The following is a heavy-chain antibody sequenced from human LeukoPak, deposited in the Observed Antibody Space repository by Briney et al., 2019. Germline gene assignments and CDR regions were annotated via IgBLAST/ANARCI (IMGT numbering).Heavy chain of an antibody. CDR3: ASASSDILPGYSGPYYYSGMDV. CDR2: IIPIPDIA. V-gene: IGHV1-69*04. J-gene: IGHJ6*02. Sequence: ASVKVSYKASEGTFSSYAISGVRQAPGQGLEWIESIIPIPDIANTPQQFQHRVTITASKSTSEAYLDLSSLRSEDTAVYYCASASSDILPGYSGPYYYSGMDVSGQGTTVTGSS. CDR1: EGTFSSYA. D-gene: IGHD3-9*01.